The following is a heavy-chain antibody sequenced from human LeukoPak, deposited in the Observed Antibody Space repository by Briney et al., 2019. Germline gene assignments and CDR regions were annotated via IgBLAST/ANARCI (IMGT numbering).Heavy chain of an antibody. V-gene: IGHV3-23*01. Sequence: PGGSLRLSCTASAFNLSRFAMTWVRKAPRKGLEWVSSLSGSGRDTYYAAFVKGRFTISRDSSKSTLFLWMNSLRVEDTAVYYCAKVRPGYSHYFYFMDVWAEGTTVTVSS. CDR1: AFNLSRFA. CDR3: AKVRPGYSHYFYFMDV. CDR2: LSGSGRDT. J-gene: IGHJ6*03. D-gene: IGHD5-18*01.